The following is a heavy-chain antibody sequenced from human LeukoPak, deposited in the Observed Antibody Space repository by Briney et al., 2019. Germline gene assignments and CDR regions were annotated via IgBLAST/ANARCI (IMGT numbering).Heavy chain of an antibody. J-gene: IGHJ3*01. V-gene: IGHV1-2*06. D-gene: IGHD2-2*02. CDR3: ARGTVPAAIPGEALDV. CDR1: GYTFTGYY. Sequence: ASVKVSCKASGYTFTGYYMHWVRQAPGQGLEWMGRINPNSGGTNYAQKFQGRVTMTRDTSISTAYMELSRLRSDDTAVYYCARGTVPAAIPGEALDVWGQGTMVTVSS. CDR2: INPNSGGT.